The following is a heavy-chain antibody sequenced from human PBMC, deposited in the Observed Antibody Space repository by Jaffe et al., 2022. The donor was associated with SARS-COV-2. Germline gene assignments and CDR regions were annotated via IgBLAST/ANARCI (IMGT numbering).Heavy chain of an antibody. CDR3: ARGLGYCSGGSCFTYYYYYGMDV. D-gene: IGHD2-15*01. V-gene: IGHV3-13*01. CDR1: GFTFSSYD. Sequence: EVQLVESGGGLVQPGGSLRLSCAASGFTFSSYDMHWVRQATGKGLEWVSAIGTAGDTYYPGSVKGRFTISRENAKNSLYLQMNSLRAGDTAVYYCARGLGYCSGGSCFTYYYYYGMDVWGQGTTVTVSS. CDR2: IGTAGDT. J-gene: IGHJ6*02.